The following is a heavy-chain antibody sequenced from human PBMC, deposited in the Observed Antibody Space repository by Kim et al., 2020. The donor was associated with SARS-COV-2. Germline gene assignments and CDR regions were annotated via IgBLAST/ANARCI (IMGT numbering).Heavy chain of an antibody. J-gene: IGHJ6*02. CDR3: TTDRIGYCSSTSCYWLYYYYGMDV. Sequence: GGSLRLSCAASGFTFSNAWMSWVRQAPGKGLEWVGRIKSKTDGGTTDYAAPVKGRFTISRDDSKNTLYLQMNSLKTEDTAVYYCTTDRIGYCSSTSCYWLYYYYGMDVWGQGTTVTVSS. CDR1: GFTFSNAW. CDR2: IKSKTDGGTT. D-gene: IGHD2-2*01. V-gene: IGHV3-15*01.